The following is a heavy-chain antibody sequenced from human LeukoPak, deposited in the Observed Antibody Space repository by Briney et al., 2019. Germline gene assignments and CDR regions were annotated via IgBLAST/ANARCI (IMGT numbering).Heavy chain of an antibody. CDR1: GFAFSTYW. CDR2: INEVGSEK. J-gene: IGHJ3*02. V-gene: IGHV3-7*03. D-gene: IGHD5-18*01. Sequence: GGSLRLSCAASGFAFSTYWMSWVRQAPGKGLEWVANINEVGSEKYYVDSVKGRFTISRDNSKNTLYLQMNSLRAEDTAVYYCAKDARGYSYGYDAFDIWGQGTMVTVSS. CDR3: AKDARGYSYGYDAFDI.